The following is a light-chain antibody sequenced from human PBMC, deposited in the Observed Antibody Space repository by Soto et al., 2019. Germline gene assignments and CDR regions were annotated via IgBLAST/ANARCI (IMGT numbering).Light chain of an antibody. CDR2: GAS. Sequence: EIVMTQSPATLSVSPGERVTLSCRASQSVSNYLAWYQHKPGQPPRLLIYGASTRATGIPARFSGSGSGTEFTLTINTLQSEDSAVYFCQQCSDWPLFTFGQGTRLEIK. CDR3: QQCSDWPLFT. CDR1: QSVSNY. J-gene: IGKJ5*01. V-gene: IGKV3-15*01.